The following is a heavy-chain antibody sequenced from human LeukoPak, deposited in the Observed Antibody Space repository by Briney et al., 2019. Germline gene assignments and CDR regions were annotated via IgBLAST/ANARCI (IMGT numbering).Heavy chain of an antibody. Sequence: GGSLRLSCAASGFTFSSYSMNWVRQAPGKGLEWVSSISSSSSYIYYADSVKGRFTISRDNSKNTLYLQMNSLRAEDTAVYYCAKESDIVATLDYWGQGTLVTVSS. V-gene: IGHV3-21*04. CDR1: GFTFSSYS. D-gene: IGHD5-12*01. J-gene: IGHJ4*02. CDR3: AKESDIVATLDY. CDR2: ISSSSSYI.